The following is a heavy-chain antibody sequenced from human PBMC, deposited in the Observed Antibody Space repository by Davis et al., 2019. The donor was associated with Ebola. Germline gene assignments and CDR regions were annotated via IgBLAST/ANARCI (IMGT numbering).Heavy chain of an antibody. V-gene: IGHV4-59*12. CDR3: ARLEGGYGMDV. J-gene: IGHJ6*02. CDR2: IYYSGST. D-gene: IGHD1-1*01. CDR1: GGSISSYY. Sequence: MPSETLSLTCTVSGGSISSYYWSWIRQPPGKGLEWIGYIYYSGSTNYNPSLKSRVTISVDTSKNQFSLKLSSVTAADTAVYYCARLEGGYGMDVWGQGTTVTVSS.